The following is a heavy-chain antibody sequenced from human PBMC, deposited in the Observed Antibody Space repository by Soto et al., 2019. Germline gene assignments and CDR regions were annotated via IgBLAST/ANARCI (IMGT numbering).Heavy chain of an antibody. Sequence: QVQLVQSGGGLVEPRGSLRLSCAASGFKFPDYHMTWIRQAQGKGLEWISYINSRGTYTTYADSVRGRFTVSRDNAKNSLYLQMDSLTGEDTAVYYCACVAPTIFGAQFHQNLVDVWGQGNMVTVAS. J-gene: IGHJ6*02. CDR3: ACVAPTIFGAQFHQNLVDV. CDR2: INSRGTYT. CDR1: GFKFPDYH. D-gene: IGHD3-3*01. V-gene: IGHV3-11*06.